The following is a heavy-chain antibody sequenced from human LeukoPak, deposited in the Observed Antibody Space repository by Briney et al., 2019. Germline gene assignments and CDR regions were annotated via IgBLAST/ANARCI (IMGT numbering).Heavy chain of an antibody. CDR2: ISGDGSIK. D-gene: IGHD5-12*01. V-gene: IGHV3-30*03. CDR1: GFTFSSNA. Sequence: GGSLRLSCAASGFTFSSNAMHWVRQAPGKGLEWVAVISGDGSIKYYGDSVKGRFTISRDNSKNTLYLQMNSLRAEDTAVYYCAGAYGYFDYWGQGTLVTVSS. J-gene: IGHJ4*02. CDR3: AGAYGYFDY.